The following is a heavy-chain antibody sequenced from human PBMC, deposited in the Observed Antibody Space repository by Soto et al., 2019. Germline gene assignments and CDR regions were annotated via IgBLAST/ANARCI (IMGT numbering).Heavy chain of an antibody. CDR1: GGSISSSSYY. CDR2: IYYSGST. CDR3: ASPGGYDILTGYPAFDY. J-gene: IGHJ4*02. Sequence: ETLSLTCTVSGGSISSSSYYWGWIRQPPGKGLEWIGSIYYSGSTYYNPSLKSRVTISVDTSKNQFSLKLSSVTAADTAVYYCASPGGYDILTGYPAFDYWGQGTLVTVSS. V-gene: IGHV4-39*01. D-gene: IGHD3-9*01.